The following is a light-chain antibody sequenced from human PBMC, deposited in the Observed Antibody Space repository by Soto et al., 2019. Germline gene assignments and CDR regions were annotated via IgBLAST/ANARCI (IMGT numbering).Light chain of an antibody. J-gene: IGKJ5*01. CDR1: QSVSSSY. V-gene: IGKV3D-20*01. Sequence: EIVLTQSPATLSLSPGERATLSCGASQSVSSSYLAWYQQKPGLAPRLLIYDASSRATGIPDRFSGSGSGPDFTRTISRLEPEDFAGYYCQQYGSSPPITFGLGTRLEIK. CDR2: DAS. CDR3: QQYGSSPPIT.